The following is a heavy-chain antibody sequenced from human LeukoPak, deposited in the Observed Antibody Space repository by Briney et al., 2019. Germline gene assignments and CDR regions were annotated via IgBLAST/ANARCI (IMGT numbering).Heavy chain of an antibody. Sequence: ASVKVSCKASGYTFTGYYMHWVRQAPGKGLEWMGGFDPEDGETIYAQKFQGRVTMTEDTSTDTAYMELSSLRSEDTAVYYCATASVGGIALDYWGQGTLVTVSS. CDR3: ATASVGGIALDY. J-gene: IGHJ4*02. CDR1: GYTFTGYY. V-gene: IGHV1-24*01. CDR2: FDPEDGET. D-gene: IGHD6-13*01.